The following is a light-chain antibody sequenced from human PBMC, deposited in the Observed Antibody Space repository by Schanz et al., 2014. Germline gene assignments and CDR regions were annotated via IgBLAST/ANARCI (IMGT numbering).Light chain of an antibody. CDR1: SSDVGSYNL. V-gene: IGLV2-14*02. Sequence: QSALTQPASVSGSPGQSITISCTGTSSDVGSYNLVSWYQQHPGKAPKLMIYEGTKRPSGVSNRFSGSKSDNTASLTISGLQAEDEADYHCSSYTSSSTLVFGGGTKLTVL. CDR2: EGT. CDR3: SSYTSSSTLV. J-gene: IGLJ2*01.